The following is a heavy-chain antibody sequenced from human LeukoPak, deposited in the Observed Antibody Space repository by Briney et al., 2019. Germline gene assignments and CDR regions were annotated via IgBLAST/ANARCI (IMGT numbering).Heavy chain of an antibody. CDR2: ISAYNGNT. J-gene: IGHJ4*02. D-gene: IGHD2-2*02. CDR1: GYTFTSYG. CDR3: AGGYCSSTSCYTLDY. V-gene: IGHV1-18*01. Sequence: VASVKVSCTASGYTFTSYGISWVRQAPGKGLEWMGWISAYNGNTNYAQRLQGRVTMTTDTSTSTAYMELRSLRSDDTAVYYCAGGYCSSTSCYTLDYWGQGTLVTVSS.